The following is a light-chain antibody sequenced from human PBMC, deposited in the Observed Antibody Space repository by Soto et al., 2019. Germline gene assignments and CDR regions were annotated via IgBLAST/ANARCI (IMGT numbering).Light chain of an antibody. CDR3: QQYGSSPWT. CDR2: GTS. V-gene: IGKV3-20*01. Sequence: IVMTQSPATLSVSPGERATLCFRASQRVSRNLAWYQQKPGQAPRLLIYGTSSRATGIPDRFSGSGSGTDFTLTISRLEPEDFAVYYCQQYGSSPWTFGQGTKV. J-gene: IGKJ1*01. CDR1: QRVSRN.